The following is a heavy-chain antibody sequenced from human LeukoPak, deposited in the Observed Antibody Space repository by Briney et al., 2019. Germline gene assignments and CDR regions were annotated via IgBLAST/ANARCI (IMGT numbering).Heavy chain of an antibody. Sequence: SQTLSLTCTVSSGSISSYDYYWGWIRQPPGKGLEWIGYLHYSGSTNYNPSLKSRVTISVDTSKNQFSLKLSSVTAADTAVYYCSRRSRAAAGGAFDIWGQGTRVTVSS. D-gene: IGHD6-13*01. CDR3: SRRSRAAAGGAFDI. J-gene: IGHJ3*02. CDR1: SGSISSYDYY. CDR2: LHYSGST. V-gene: IGHV4-61*08.